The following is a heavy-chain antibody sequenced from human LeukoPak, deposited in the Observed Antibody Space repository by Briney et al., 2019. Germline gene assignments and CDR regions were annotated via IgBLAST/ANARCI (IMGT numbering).Heavy chain of an antibody. Sequence: GASVKVSCKASGGTFSSYAISWVRQAPGQGLEWMGRIIPILGIANYAQKFQGRVTITADKSTSTAYMELSSLRSEDTALYYCATFPPDCSGGSCAFDYWGQGTLVTVSS. J-gene: IGHJ4*02. D-gene: IGHD2-15*01. CDR3: ATFPPDCSGGSCAFDY. CDR1: GGTFSSYA. CDR2: IIPILGIA. V-gene: IGHV1-69*04.